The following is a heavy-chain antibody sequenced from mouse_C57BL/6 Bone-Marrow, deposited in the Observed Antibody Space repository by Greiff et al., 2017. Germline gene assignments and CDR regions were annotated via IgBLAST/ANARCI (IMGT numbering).Heavy chain of an antibody. J-gene: IGHJ3*01. CDR2: IWGGRST. Sequence: VKLVESGPGLVAPSQSLSITCTVSGFSLTSYGVDWVRQPPGKGLEWLGVIWGGRSTNYNSALMSRLSSSKDNSKSQVFLKMNNLQTDDTAMDFCAKRDGDYGVAYGGQGTLVTVSA. D-gene: IGHD2-13*01. CDR3: AKRDGDYGVAY. V-gene: IGHV2-9*01. CDR1: GFSLTSYG.